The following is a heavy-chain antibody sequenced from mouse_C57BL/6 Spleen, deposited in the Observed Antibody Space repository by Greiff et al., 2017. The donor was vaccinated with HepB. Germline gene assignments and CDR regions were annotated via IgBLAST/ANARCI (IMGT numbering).Heavy chain of an antibody. J-gene: IGHJ3*01. CDR2: IYPGDGDT. Sequence: QVQLQQPGPELVKPGASVKISCKASGYAFSSSWMNWVKQRPGKGLEWIGRIYPGDGDTNYNGKFKGKATLTADKSSSTAYMQLSSLTAEDSAVYFWARWGDYGRAWFAYWGQGTLVTVSA. CDR3: ARWGDYGRAWFAY. V-gene: IGHV1-82*01. CDR1: GYAFSSSW. D-gene: IGHD2-4*01.